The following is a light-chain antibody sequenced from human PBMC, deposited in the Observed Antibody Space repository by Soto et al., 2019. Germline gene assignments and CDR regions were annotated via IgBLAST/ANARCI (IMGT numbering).Light chain of an antibody. CDR2: DAS. V-gene: IGKV1-8*01. Sequence: AILRTQSPASLSASTGDRVTITCRASQGIGSCLAWYQQQPGQAPKLLIYDASTLASGVPSRFSGSGSGTDFTLTISSLQSDDFATYHCQQYTSYPRTFGQGTRLEIK. CDR1: QGIGSC. CDR3: QQYTSYPRT. J-gene: IGKJ5*01.